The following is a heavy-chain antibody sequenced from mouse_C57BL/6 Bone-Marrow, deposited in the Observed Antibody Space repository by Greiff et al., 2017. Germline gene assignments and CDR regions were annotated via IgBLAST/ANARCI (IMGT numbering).Heavy chain of an antibody. D-gene: IGHD4-1*01. CDR3: ARTRTGSSDY. J-gene: IGHJ2*01. Sequence: QVQLQQSGPGLVQPSQSLSITCTVSGFSLTSYGVHWVRQSPGKGLEWLGVIWSGGSTDYNAAFISRLSISKDNSKSQVFFKMNSLQADDTAIYYCARTRTGSSDYWGQGTTLTVSS. CDR1: GFSLTSYG. V-gene: IGHV2-2*01. CDR2: IWSGGST.